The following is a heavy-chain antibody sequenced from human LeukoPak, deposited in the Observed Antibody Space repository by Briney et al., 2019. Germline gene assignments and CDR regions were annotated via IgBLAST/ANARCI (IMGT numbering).Heavy chain of an antibody. CDR3: AKWASSGWLDY. CDR1: GFTFSSYA. Sequence: PGGSLRLSCAASGFTFSSYAMHWVRQAPGKGLEYVSAISSNGGSTYYANSVKGRFTISRDNSKNTLYLQMNSLRAEDTAVYYCAKWASSGWLDYWGQGTLVTVSS. V-gene: IGHV3-64*01. D-gene: IGHD6-19*01. CDR2: ISSNGGST. J-gene: IGHJ4*02.